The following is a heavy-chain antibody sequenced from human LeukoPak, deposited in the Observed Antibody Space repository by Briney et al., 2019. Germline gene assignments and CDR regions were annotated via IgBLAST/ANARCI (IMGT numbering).Heavy chain of an antibody. J-gene: IGHJ3*02. CDR3: ARRSSAVSDAFDI. CDR1: GYIFTSYW. Sequence: GESLKISWKGSGYIFTSYWIGGVRQVPGKGLEWMGIIYPGDSDTRYSPSFQGQVTISADKSISTAYLQWSSLKASDTAMYYCARRSSAVSDAFDIWGQGTMVTVSS. V-gene: IGHV5-51*01. D-gene: IGHD6-6*01. CDR2: IYPGDSDT.